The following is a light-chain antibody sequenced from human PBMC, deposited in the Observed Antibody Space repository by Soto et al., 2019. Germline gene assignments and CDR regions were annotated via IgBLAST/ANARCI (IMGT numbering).Light chain of an antibody. J-gene: IGKJ1*01. V-gene: IGKV3-15*01. CDR3: QQYNSWPRT. CDR2: GAS. Sequence: EIVMTQSPATLSVSPGERATLSCRASQSISSNLAWYQQKPGQAPRFLIYGASTRATGIPARFSGSGSGTEFTLTISSLQSEDFAVYYCQQYNSWPRTFGQGTKVDIK. CDR1: QSISSN.